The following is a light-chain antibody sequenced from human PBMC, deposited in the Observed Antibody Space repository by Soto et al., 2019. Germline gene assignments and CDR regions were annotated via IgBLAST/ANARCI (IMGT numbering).Light chain of an antibody. CDR1: SSNIGSNA. J-gene: IGLJ3*02. Sequence: QSVLTQPPSASGTPGQRVTISCSGGSSNIGSNAVNWYRQLPGTAPKLLIYTNDQRPSGVPDRFSGSKSGTSASLAISGLQSEDEADYYCAAWDDSLRGGVFGGETKVTVL. V-gene: IGLV1-44*01. CDR2: TND. CDR3: AAWDDSLRGGV.